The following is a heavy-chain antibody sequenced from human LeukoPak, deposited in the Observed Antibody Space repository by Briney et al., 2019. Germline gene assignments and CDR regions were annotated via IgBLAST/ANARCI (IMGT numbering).Heavy chain of an antibody. CDR2: ISYDGSNK. D-gene: IGHD7-27*01. J-gene: IGHJ6*02. CDR3: AKERGTGDPGHYYYYGMDV. CDR1: GFTFSSYA. V-gene: IGHV3-30*01. Sequence: GRSLRLSCAASGFTFSSYAMHWVRQAPGKGLEWVAVISYDGSNKYYADSVKGRFTISRDNSKNTLYLQMNSLRAEDTAMYYCAKERGTGDPGHYYYYGMDVWGQGTTVTVSS.